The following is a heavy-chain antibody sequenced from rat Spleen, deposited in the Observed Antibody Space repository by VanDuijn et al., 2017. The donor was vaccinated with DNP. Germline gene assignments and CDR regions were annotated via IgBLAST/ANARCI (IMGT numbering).Heavy chain of an antibody. CDR2: ISTSGDTS. J-gene: IGHJ2*01. CDR1: GFTFSNYG. V-gene: IGHV5S13*01. D-gene: IGHD4-4*01. Sequence: EVQLVESGGGLVQPGRSLKLSCAASGFTFSNYGMAWVRQAPKKGLEWVATISTSGDTSYYRDSVKGRFTVSRDNSRSILYLQMDSLRSEDTATYYCARHGEIRGSFDYWGHGVMVTVSS. CDR3: ARHGEIRGSFDY.